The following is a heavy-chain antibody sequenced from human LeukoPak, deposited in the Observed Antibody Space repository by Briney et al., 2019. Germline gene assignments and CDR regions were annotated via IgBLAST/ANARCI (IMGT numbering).Heavy chain of an antibody. D-gene: IGHD6-19*01. CDR3: ARPYTSGYRGAFDI. J-gene: IGHJ3*02. CDR1: GGSISSYY. Sequence: GSLSLTCTVSGGSISSYYWSWIRQPPGKGLEWIGYIYYTGSTNYNPSLKSRVTISVDTSKNQFSLRLSSVTAADTAVYYCARPYTSGYRGAFDIWGQGTMVTVSS. CDR2: IYYTGST. V-gene: IGHV4-59*01.